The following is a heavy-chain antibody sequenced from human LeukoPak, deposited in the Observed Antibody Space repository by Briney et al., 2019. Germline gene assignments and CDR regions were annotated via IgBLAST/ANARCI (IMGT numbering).Heavy chain of an antibody. Sequence: GGSLRLSCVASGFTFSSYSMNWVRQAPGKGLEWVSSISGSSSYIYYADSVKGRFTISRDNAKNSLYLQMNSLRAEDTAVYYCARDPLFHYYGSSGYYPDYFDYWGQGTLVTVSS. CDR2: ISGSSSYI. D-gene: IGHD3-22*01. CDR3: ARDPLFHYYGSSGYYPDYFDY. J-gene: IGHJ4*02. V-gene: IGHV3-21*01. CDR1: GFTFSSYS.